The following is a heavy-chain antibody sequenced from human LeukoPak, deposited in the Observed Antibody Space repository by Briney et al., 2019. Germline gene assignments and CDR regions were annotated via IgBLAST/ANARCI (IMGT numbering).Heavy chain of an antibody. D-gene: IGHD3-22*01. J-gene: IGHJ4*02. CDR1: GGSISSGGYY. CDR3: ARGYYYDSSGYYSFDY. CDR2: IYYSGST. Sequence: SQTLSLTCTVSGGSISSGGYYWSWIRQPPGKGLEWIGYIYYSGSTNYNPSLKSRVTISVDTSKNQFSLKLSSVTAADTAVYYCARGYYYDSSGYYSFDYWGQGTLVTVSS. V-gene: IGHV4-61*08.